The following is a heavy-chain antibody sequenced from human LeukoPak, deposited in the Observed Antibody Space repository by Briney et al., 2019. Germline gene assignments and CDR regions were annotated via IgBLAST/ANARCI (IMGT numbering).Heavy chain of an antibody. V-gene: IGHV4-59*08. CDR1: GGSISSYY. CDR3: ARHSNYDFWSGSNWFDP. J-gene: IGHJ5*02. Sequence: PSETLSLTCTVSGGSISSYYWSWIRQPPGKGLEWFGYIYYSGSTNYNPSLKSRVTISVDTSKNQFSLKLSSVTAADTAVYYCARHSNYDFWSGSNWFDPWGQGTLVTVSS. D-gene: IGHD3-3*01. CDR2: IYYSGST.